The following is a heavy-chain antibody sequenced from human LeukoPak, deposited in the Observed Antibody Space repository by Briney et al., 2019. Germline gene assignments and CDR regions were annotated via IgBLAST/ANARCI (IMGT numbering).Heavy chain of an antibody. J-gene: IGHJ4*02. D-gene: IGHD6-19*01. CDR1: GGSISSSSYY. CDR2: IYYSGST. V-gene: IGHV4-39*01. Sequence: PSETLSLTCTVSGGSISSSSYYWGWIRQPPGKGLEWIGSIYYSGSTYYNPSLKSRVTISVDTSKNQFSLKLSSVTAADTAVYYCARNGAGQWLATDREFEYWGQGTLVTVSS. CDR3: ARNGAGQWLATDREFEY.